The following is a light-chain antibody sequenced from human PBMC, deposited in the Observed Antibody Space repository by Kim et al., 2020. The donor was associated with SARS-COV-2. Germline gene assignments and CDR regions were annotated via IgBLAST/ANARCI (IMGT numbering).Light chain of an antibody. Sequence: QSVTLSCTGTSSDVRGYNYVSWYQQHPGKAPKLMIYDVSKRPSGVPDRFSGSKSGNTASLTISGLQAEDEADYYCCSYAGSYTFYVFGTGTKVTVL. J-gene: IGLJ1*01. CDR3: CSYAGSYTFYV. V-gene: IGLV2-11*01. CDR1: SSDVRGYNY. CDR2: DVS.